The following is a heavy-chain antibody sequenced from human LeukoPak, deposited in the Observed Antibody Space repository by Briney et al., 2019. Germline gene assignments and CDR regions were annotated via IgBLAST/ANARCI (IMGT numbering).Heavy chain of an antibody. CDR2: ISYDGSNK. CDR1: GFTFSSYA. J-gene: IGHJ4*02. CDR3: AKDGGSYSFDY. Sequence: GGSLRLSCAASGFTFSSYAMSWVRQAPGKGLEWVAVISYDGSNKYYADSVKGRFTISRDNSKNTLYLQMNSLRAEDTAVYYCAKDGGSYSFDYWGQGTLVTVSS. V-gene: IGHV3-30*18. D-gene: IGHD1-26*01.